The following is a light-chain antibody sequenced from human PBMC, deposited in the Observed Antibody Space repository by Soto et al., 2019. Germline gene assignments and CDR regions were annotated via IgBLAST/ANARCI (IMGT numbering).Light chain of an antibody. CDR3: SSYISSFSHV. J-gene: IGLJ1*01. CDR1: SSDVGNYDY. V-gene: IGLV2-14*01. CDR2: EVS. Sequence: QSALTQPASVSGSPGQSITISCTGTSSDVGNYDYVSWYQQHPGKAPKLMIFEVSDRPSGVSDRFSGSKSGNTASLTISGLQADDEDDYYCSSYISSFSHVFGTGTKVTVL.